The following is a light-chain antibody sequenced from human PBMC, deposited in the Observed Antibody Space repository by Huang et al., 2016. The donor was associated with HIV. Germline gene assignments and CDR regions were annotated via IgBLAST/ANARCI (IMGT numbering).Light chain of an antibody. CDR2: WAS. V-gene: IGKV4-1*01. CDR1: QRLYSSSTSKDY. CDR3: QQYYSSPQT. J-gene: IGKJ1*01. Sequence: DIIMTQSPDSLAVSLGERATLNCRSSQRLYSSSTSKDYMAWFQQKPGQPPSLLLFWASTREAGVPDRFSGSGSGTHFTLTIANLEAEDAAIYYCQQYYSSPQTFGQGTRVEVK.